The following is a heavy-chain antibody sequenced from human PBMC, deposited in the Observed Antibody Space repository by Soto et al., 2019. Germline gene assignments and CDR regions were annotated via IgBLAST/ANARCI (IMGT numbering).Heavy chain of an antibody. J-gene: IGHJ6*02. CDR1: GFTFSSYS. V-gene: IGHV3-48*04. Sequence: GGSLRLSCAASGFTFSSYSMNWVRQAPGKGLEWVSYISSSSSTIYYADSVKGRFTISRDNAKNTLYLQMNSLRAEDKAVYFCARVADCSSTSCYGDYYYCMDVWGQGTTVTVSS. CDR3: ARVADCSSTSCYGDYYYCMDV. D-gene: IGHD2-2*01. CDR2: ISSSSSTI.